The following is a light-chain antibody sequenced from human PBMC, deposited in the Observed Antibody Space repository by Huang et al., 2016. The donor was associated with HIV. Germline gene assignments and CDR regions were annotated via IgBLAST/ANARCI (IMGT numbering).Light chain of an antibody. V-gene: IGKV3-20*01. CDR3: QQYGTSPIT. CDR2: GAS. CDR1: QSVRSNY. Sequence: DIVLTQSPGTLSLSPGERGPLSCRASQSVRSNYLAWYPQKPGQAPRLLIDGASSRATAIPDRFSGSGSGTDFTLTISRLEPEDFAVYYCQQYGTSPITFGQGTRLEI. J-gene: IGKJ5*01.